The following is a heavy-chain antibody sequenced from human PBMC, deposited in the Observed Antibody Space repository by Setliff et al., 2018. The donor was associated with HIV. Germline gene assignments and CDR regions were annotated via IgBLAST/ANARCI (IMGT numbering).Heavy chain of an antibody. CDR2: MNCMNGDT. Sequence: ASVKVSCKTSGYTFVNYYVNWVRLAPGQGLEWIGIMNCMNGDTSYAQSLKGRVTVTRDTSTSTVYMDLSSLRPEDTAVYYCARETQTNSGSYLAWGQGTLVTVS. V-gene: IGHV1-46*01. J-gene: IGHJ4*02. CDR3: ARETQTNSGSYLA. CDR1: GYTFVNYY. D-gene: IGHD3-10*01.